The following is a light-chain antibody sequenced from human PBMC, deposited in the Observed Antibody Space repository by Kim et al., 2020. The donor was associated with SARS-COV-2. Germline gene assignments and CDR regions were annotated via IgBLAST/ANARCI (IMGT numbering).Light chain of an antibody. CDR3: AAWDDSLSGYV. J-gene: IGLJ1*01. Sequence: GQRFTISCSGSSSNIGSNYVYWYQQLPGTAPKLLIFGNKQRPSGVPDRFSGSKSGTSASLAISGLRSEDEADYYCAAWDDSLSGYVFGTGTKVTVL. CDR2: GNK. CDR1: SSNIGSNY. V-gene: IGLV1-47*01.